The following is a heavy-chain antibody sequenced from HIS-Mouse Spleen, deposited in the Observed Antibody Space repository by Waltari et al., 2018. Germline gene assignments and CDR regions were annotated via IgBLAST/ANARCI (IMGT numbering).Heavy chain of an antibody. CDR3: YSSSSFDY. V-gene: IGHV4-34*01. Sequence: QVQLQQWGAGLLKPSETLSLTCAVYGGSFSGYYWSWIRQPPGKGLEWIGEINHSGSTNDNPSLKSRVTISVDTSKNQFSLQLSSVTAADTCARAGYSSSSFDYWGQGTLVTVSS. CDR2: INHSGST. J-gene: IGHJ4*02. CDR1: GGSFSGYY. D-gene: IGHD6-6*01.